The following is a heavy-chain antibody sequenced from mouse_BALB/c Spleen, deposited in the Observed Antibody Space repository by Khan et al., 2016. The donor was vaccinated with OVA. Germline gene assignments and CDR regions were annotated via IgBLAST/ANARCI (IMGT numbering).Heavy chain of an antibody. CDR1: GYIFTDYN. Sequence: QVQLKQSGAELARPGASVKLSCKASGYIFTDYNINWMRQRTGQGLEWIGEIYPGSDNTYYNERFKGKATLTVDKSSSTAYMHLSSLTSEDSAVYFGIREWAAWFPYWGQGTLVTVSA. CDR3: IREWAAWFPY. CDR2: IYPGSDNT. V-gene: IGHV1-77*01. J-gene: IGHJ3*01.